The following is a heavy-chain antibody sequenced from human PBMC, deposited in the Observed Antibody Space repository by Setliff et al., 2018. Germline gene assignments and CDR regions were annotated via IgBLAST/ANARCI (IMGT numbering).Heavy chain of an antibody. CDR2: ISSSSSTI. CDR3: ARIAGTVAN. Sequence: PGGSLRLSCAASGFTFSGSSMNWVRQAPGKGPEWVSYISSSSSTIYYADSVKGRFTLSRDNAKNSLYLQMNSLRAEDTAVYYCARIAGTVANWGQGTLVTVSS. CDR1: GFTFSGSS. J-gene: IGHJ4*02. D-gene: IGHD1-20*01. V-gene: IGHV3-48*01.